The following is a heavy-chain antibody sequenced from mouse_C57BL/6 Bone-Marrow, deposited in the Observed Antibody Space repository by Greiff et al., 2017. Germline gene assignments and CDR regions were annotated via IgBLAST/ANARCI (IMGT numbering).Heavy chain of an antibody. Sequence: DVKLVESGGDLVKPGGSLKLSCAASGFTFSSYGMSWVRQTPDKRLEWVATISSGGSYTYYPDSVKGRFTIARDNAKNTLYLTRCSLKSEDTAMYYCARLRNYGLFDYWGQGTTLTVSS. CDR3: ARLRNYGLFDY. CDR2: ISSGGSYT. J-gene: IGHJ2*01. V-gene: IGHV5-6*02. D-gene: IGHD1-2*01. CDR1: GFTFSSYG.